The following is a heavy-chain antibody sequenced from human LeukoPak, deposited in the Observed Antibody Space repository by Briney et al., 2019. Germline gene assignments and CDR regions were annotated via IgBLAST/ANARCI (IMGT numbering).Heavy chain of an antibody. CDR1: GFTFSSYW. CDR2: INTDGSST. CDR3: ARGGIRHKRMTTSHLDY. D-gene: IGHD4-17*01. J-gene: IGHJ4*02. Sequence: GGSLRLSCAASGFTFSSYWMHWVRQAPGKGLVWVSRINTDGSSTSYADSVKGRFTISRDNAKNTLYLQMNSLRAEDTAVYYCARGGIRHKRMTTSHLDYWGQGTLVTVSS. V-gene: IGHV3-74*01.